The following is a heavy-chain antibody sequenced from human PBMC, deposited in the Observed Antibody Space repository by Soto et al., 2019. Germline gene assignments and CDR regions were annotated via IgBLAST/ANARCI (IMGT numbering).Heavy chain of an antibody. Sequence: HGESLKISCTGSGYSFAGYWIAWVRQMPGKGLEWMGIIYPGDSDTRYSPSFQGQVTITADKSISTAYLQWSSLKASDTAMYYCARRGYSNTDGYFQHWGQGTLVTVSS. CDR3: ARRGYSNTDGYFQH. V-gene: IGHV5-51*01. CDR2: IYPGDSDT. J-gene: IGHJ1*01. CDR1: GYSFAGYW. D-gene: IGHD6-13*01.